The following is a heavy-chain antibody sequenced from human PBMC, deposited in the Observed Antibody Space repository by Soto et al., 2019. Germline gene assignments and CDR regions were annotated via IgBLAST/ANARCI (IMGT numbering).Heavy chain of an antibody. CDR1: GYTFTSYD. D-gene: IGHD3-22*01. CDR2: MNPNSGNT. J-gene: IGHJ5*02. CDR3: ARTNYYDSSGYYSNWFDP. Sequence: QVQLVQSGAEVKKPGASVKVSCKASGYTFTSYDINWVRQATGQGLEWMGWMNPNSGNTGYAQKFQGRVTMTRNTSISTAYMELSSLRYEDTAVYYCARTNYYDSSGYYSNWFDPWGQGTLVTVSS. V-gene: IGHV1-8*01.